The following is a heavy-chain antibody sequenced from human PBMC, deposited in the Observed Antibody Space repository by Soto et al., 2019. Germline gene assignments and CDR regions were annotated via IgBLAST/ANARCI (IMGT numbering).Heavy chain of an antibody. D-gene: IGHD5-12*01. CDR2: IIPIFGTA. CDR3: ARDRSVKYSGYDLWCLDY. CDR1: GGTFSSYA. Sequence: QVQLVQSGAEVKKPGSSVKVSCKASGGTFSSYAISWVRQAPGQGLEWMGGIIPIFGTANYAQKFQGRVTMTADESTSTAYMELSSLRSEDTAVYYCARDRSVKYSGYDLWCLDYWGQGTLVTVSS. V-gene: IGHV1-69*01. J-gene: IGHJ4*02.